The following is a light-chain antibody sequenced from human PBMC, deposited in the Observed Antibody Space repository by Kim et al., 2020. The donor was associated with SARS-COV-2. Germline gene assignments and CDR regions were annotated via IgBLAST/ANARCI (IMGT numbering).Light chain of an antibody. CDR2: DAS. J-gene: IGKJ1*01. V-gene: IGKV3-11*01. Sequence: TGERATLSCRAKQSVSSYLAWYQQKPGQAPRLLIYDASNRATGIPARFSGSGSGTDVTLTISSLEPEEFAVYYCQQRSNWPPRWTFGQGTKVDI. CDR3: QQRSNWPPRWT. CDR1: QSVSSY.